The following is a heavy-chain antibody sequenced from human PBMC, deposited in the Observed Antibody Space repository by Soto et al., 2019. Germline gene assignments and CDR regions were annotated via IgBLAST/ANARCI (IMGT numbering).Heavy chain of an antibody. V-gene: IGHV1-8*01. Sequence: ASVKVSCKASGYTFGNNDISWVRQATGQGLEWTGWMNPNSGNTGYAQKFQGRVTMTRNTSMTTAYLELSSLRSDDTAIYYCARMATSGTLNWFDPWGQGTLVTVSS. J-gene: IGHJ5*02. CDR1: GYTFGNND. CDR3: ARMATSGTLNWFDP. CDR2: MNPNSGNT.